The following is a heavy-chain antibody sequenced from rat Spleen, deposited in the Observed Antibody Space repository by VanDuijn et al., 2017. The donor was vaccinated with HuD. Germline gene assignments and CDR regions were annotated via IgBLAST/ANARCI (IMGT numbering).Heavy chain of an antibody. CDR2: INSAGST. J-gene: IGHJ3*01. CDR3: ARGRYNSNWFAF. D-gene: IGHD4-3*01. V-gene: IGHV3-3*01. CDR1: DYSITSSYR. Sequence: EMQLQESGPGLVRPSQSLSLTCSVTDYSITSSYRWNWIRQFPGNKMEWMGFINSAGSTNYNPSLKSRVSITSDTSKNRFFLQLNSVTTEDTATYYCARGRYNSNWFAFWGQGTLVTVSS.